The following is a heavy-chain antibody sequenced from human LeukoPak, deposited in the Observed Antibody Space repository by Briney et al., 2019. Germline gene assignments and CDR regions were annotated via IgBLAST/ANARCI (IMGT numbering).Heavy chain of an antibody. CDR2: MNPNSGGT. CDR3: AKESFSGSGGLNWFAP. V-gene: IGHV1-2*02. D-gene: IGHD3-10*01. Sequence: ASVQVSCKASGYTLTGYYMHWVRPAPGQGLEWMGWMNPNSGGTKYAQKFQGRVTLTRDTSINTAYMELRRLRYDDTAMYFCAKESFSGSGGLNWFAPWGQGTLDPVSA. J-gene: IGHJ5*02. CDR1: GYTLTGYY.